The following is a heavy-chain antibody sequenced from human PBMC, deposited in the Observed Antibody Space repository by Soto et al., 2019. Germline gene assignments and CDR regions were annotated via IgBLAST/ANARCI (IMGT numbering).Heavy chain of an antibody. V-gene: IGHV3-23*01. D-gene: IGHD3-10*01. J-gene: IGHJ6*02. Sequence: PGGSLRLSCAASGFTFSSYAMSWVRQAPGKGLEWVSAISGSGGSTYDADSVKGRFTISRDNSKNTLYLHMNSLRAEDTAVYYCAKGSSGVNLYYYYYGMDVWGQGTTVTVSS. CDR2: ISGSGGST. CDR1: GFTFSSYA. CDR3: AKGSSGVNLYYYYYGMDV.